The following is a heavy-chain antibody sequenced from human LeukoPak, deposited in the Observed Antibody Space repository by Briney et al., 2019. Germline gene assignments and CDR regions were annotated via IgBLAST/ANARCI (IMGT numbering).Heavy chain of an antibody. Sequence: PSETLSLTCTVSGGSISSYYWSWIRQPPGKGLEWIGYIYYSGSTNYNPSLKSRVTISVDTSKNQFSLKLCSVTAADTAVYYCARDRGDLDYYGMDVWGQGTTVTVSS. D-gene: IGHD3-3*01. V-gene: IGHV4-59*01. CDR1: GGSISSYY. CDR3: ARDRGDLDYYGMDV. CDR2: IYYSGST. J-gene: IGHJ6*02.